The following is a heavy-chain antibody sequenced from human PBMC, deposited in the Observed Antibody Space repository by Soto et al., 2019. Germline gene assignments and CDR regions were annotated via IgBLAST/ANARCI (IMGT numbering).Heavy chain of an antibody. D-gene: IGHD3-22*01. CDR1: GYTFTSYG. Sequence: QVQLVQSGAEVKKPGASVKVSCRASGYTFTSYGMNWVRQAPGRGLEWMGWISPGNGNTKYSQKFQGRVTIERDTSARAAYMELSGLRSEDTAVYYCARGGYFDSSNYLAYWGLGTLVTVSS. J-gene: IGHJ4*02. V-gene: IGHV1-3*01. CDR3: ARGGYFDSSNYLAY. CDR2: ISPGNGNT.